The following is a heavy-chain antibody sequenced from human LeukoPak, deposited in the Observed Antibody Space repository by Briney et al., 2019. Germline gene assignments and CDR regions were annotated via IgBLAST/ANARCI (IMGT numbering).Heavy chain of an antibody. V-gene: IGHV4-30-4*08. D-gene: IGHD3-3*01. J-gene: IGHJ5*02. Sequence: SETLSLTCTVSGGSISSSSYYWGWIRQPPGKGLEWIGYIYYSGSTYYNPSLKSRVTISVDTSKNQFSLKLSSVTAADTAVYYCARGPAKVFGVVIAWFDPWGQGTLVTVSS. CDR1: GGSISSSSYY. CDR3: ARGPAKVFGVVIAWFDP. CDR2: IYYSGST.